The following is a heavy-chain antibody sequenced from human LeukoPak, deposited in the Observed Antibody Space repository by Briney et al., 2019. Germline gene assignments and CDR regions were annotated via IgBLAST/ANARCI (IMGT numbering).Heavy chain of an antibody. CDR3: ARPQVVVLNPFDY. V-gene: IGHV3-23*01. J-gene: IGHJ4*02. D-gene: IGHD3-10*01. Sequence: GGSPRLSCAASGFTFSTYAMSWVRQAPGKGLEWVSAITGSADRTHYADSVKGRFTISRDNSKNIVYLQMNSLRAKDTAVYFCARPQVVVLNPFDYWGQGTLVTVSS. CDR1: GFTFSTYA. CDR2: ITGSADRT.